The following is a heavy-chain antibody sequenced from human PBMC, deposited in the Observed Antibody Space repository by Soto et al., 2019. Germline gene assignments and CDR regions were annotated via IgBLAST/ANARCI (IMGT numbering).Heavy chain of an antibody. CDR2: IYYSGST. V-gene: IGHV4-59*01. Sequence: PSETLSLTCTVSGGSISSYYWSWIRQPPGKGLEWIGYIYYSGSTNYNPSLKSRVTISVDTSKNQFSLKLSPVTAADTAVYYCARDQRYYGSGSYYTYYYYGMDVWGQGTTVTVS. CDR3: ARDQRYYGSGSYYTYYYYGMDV. CDR1: GGSISSYY. J-gene: IGHJ6*02. D-gene: IGHD3-10*01.